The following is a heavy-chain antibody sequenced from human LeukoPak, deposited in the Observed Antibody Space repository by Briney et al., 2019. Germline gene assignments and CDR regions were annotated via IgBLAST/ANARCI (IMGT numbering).Heavy chain of an antibody. V-gene: IGHV4-31*03. CDR2: IYYSGST. CDR1: GGSISSGGYY. J-gene: IGHJ4*02. CDR3: ARVESQWLVLDY. Sequence: SETLSLTCTVSGGSISSGGYYWSWIRQHPGKGLEWIGYIYYSGSTYYNPSLKSRVTISVDKSKNQFSLKLSSVTAADTAVYYCARVESQWLVLDYWGQGTLVTVSS. D-gene: IGHD6-19*01.